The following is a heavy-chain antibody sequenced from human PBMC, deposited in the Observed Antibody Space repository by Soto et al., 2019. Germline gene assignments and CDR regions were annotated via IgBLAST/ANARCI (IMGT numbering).Heavy chain of an antibody. CDR3: ARSDGPTVTYSFDY. V-gene: IGHV1-18*04. J-gene: IGHJ4*02. CDR2: ISAYNGNT. Sequence: GASVKVSCKASGYTFTSYGISWVRQAPGQGLEWMGWISAYNGNTNYAQKLQGRVTMTTDTPTNTAYMELRSLRSDDTAVYYCARSDGPTVTYSFDYWGQGTLVTVSS. CDR1: GYTFTSYG. D-gene: IGHD4-17*01.